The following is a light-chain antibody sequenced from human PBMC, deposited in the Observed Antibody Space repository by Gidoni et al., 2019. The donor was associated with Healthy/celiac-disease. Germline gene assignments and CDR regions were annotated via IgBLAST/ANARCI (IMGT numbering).Light chain of an antibody. Sequence: DIQMTQSPSSVSASVGDRVTITCRASQGLSSWLAWYQQKPRKAPKLLIYAASSLQSGVPSRFGGVGSGTDFTLTISILQPEDFATYYCQQANSFPLTFGGGTKVEIK. CDR3: QQANSFPLT. V-gene: IGKV1-12*01. CDR1: QGLSSW. J-gene: IGKJ4*01. CDR2: AAS.